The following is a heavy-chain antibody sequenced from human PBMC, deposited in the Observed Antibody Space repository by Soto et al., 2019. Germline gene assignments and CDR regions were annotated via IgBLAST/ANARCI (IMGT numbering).Heavy chain of an antibody. V-gene: IGHV4-39*01. Sequence: QLQLQESGPGLVKPSETLSLTCTVSGGSISSSSYYWGWIRQPPGKGLEWIGSIYYSGSTYYNPSLKSRVTISVDTSKNQFSLKLSSVTAADTAVYYCARNPTHGNYLLYYYYYYMDVWGKGTTVTVSS. CDR3: ARNPTHGNYLLYYYYYYMDV. J-gene: IGHJ6*03. CDR1: GGSISSSSYY. CDR2: IYYSGST. D-gene: IGHD4-17*01.